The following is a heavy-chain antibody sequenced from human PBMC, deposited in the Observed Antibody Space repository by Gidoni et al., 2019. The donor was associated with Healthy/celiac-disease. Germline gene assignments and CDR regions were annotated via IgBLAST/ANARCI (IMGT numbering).Heavy chain of an antibody. CDR2: IDPSDSYT. J-gene: IGHJ5*02. D-gene: IGHD2-2*01. CDR1: GYSFTSYW. V-gene: IGHV5-10-1*01. Sequence: EVQLVQSGAEVKKPGESLRISCTGSGYSFTSYWISWVRQMPGKGLEWMGRIDPSDSYTNYSPSFQGHVTISADKSISTAYLQWSSLKASDTAMYYCARLWGYCSSTSCRNWFDPWGQGTLVTVSS. CDR3: ARLWGYCSSTSCRNWFDP.